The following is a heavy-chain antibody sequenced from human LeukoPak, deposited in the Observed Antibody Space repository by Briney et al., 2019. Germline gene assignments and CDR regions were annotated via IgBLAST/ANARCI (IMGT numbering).Heavy chain of an antibody. CDR2: IYYSGST. CDR1: GGSISSGSYY. Sequence: SETLSLTCTVSGGSISSGSYYWSWIRQPPGKGLEWIGYIYYSGSTNYNPSLKSRVTISVDTSKNQFSLKLSSVTAADTAVYYCARAYYYGSGSYYNPSYYYYMDVWGKGTTVTISS. CDR3: ARAYYYGSGSYYNPSYYYYMDV. V-gene: IGHV4-61*01. D-gene: IGHD3-10*01. J-gene: IGHJ6*03.